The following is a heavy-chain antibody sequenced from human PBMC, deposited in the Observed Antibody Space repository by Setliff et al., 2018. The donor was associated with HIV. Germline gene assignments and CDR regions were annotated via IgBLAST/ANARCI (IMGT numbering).Heavy chain of an antibody. V-gene: IGHV4-34*01. CDR1: GGSFSDFY. CDR2: ISYSGST. CDR3: ARGVARQVVIDRWFDP. Sequence: SETLSLTCAVSGGSFSDFYWSWIRQPPGKGLEWIGEISYSGSTVYNPSLKSRVTMSVDASKNLVSLNLNSVTAADTAIYYCARGVARQVVIDRWFDPWGQGTPVTVSS. J-gene: IGHJ5*02. D-gene: IGHD2-21*01.